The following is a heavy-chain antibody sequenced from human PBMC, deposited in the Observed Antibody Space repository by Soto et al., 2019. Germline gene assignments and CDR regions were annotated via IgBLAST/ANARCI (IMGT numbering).Heavy chain of an antibody. J-gene: IGHJ6*02. V-gene: IGHV3-33*01. CDR2: IWYDGSNK. CDR1: GFTFSSYG. CDR3: ARGYGDYYYGMDV. Sequence: PGGSLRLSCAASGFTFSSYGMHWARQAPGRGLEWVAVIWYDGSNKYYADSVKGRFTISRDNSKNTLYLQMNSLRAEDTAVYYCARGYGDYYYGMDVWGQGTTVTVSS. D-gene: IGHD4-17*01.